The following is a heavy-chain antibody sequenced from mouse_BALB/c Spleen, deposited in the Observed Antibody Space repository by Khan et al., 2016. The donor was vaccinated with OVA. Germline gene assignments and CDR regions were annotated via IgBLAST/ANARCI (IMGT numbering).Heavy chain of an antibody. CDR3: ARGNYYGYAMDY. V-gene: IGHV3-2*02. CDR1: GYSITSNYA. Sequence: EVQLQESGPGLVKPSQSLSLTCTVTGYSITSNYAWNWIRQFPGNKLEWMGYISYSGSTNYNPSLKSRIPITRDTSKNQFFLQLNSVTTDDTATYYCARGNYYGYAMDYWGQGTSITVSS. J-gene: IGHJ4*01. CDR2: ISYSGST. D-gene: IGHD1-1*01.